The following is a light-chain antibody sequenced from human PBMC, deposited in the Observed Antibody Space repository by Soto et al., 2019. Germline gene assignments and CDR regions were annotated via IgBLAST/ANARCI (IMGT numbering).Light chain of an antibody. CDR3: QLYSSYWT. CDR2: DAS. CDR1: QSISTS. V-gene: IGKV1-5*01. J-gene: IGKJ1*01. Sequence: DIQMTQYPSTLSASVGARVTITCRASQSISTSLALYQQKPGKAPKVLIYDASSLESGVPSRFSGSGSGTEFTLTITSLQPDDSATYYCQLYSSYWTFGLGTKVEIK.